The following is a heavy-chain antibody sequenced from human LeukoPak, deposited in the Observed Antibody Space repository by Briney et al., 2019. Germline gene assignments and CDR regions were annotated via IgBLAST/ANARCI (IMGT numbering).Heavy chain of an antibody. Sequence: PSETLSLTCAVSGGSISSGGHSWSWIRQPPGKGLEWIGYIYYSGSTNYNPSLKSRVTISVDTSKNQFSLKLSSVTAADTAVYYCARDRRAYDFWSGYYPESNWFDPWGQGTLVTVSS. CDR1: GGSISSGGHS. CDR2: IYYSGST. V-gene: IGHV4-61*08. D-gene: IGHD3-3*01. J-gene: IGHJ5*02. CDR3: ARDRRAYDFWSGYYPESNWFDP.